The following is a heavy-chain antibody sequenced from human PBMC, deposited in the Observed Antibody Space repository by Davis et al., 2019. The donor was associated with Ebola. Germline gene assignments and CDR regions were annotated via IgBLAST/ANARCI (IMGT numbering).Heavy chain of an antibody. V-gene: IGHV4-39*01. J-gene: IGHJ4*02. CDR3: ARTLTSIAAAGGVFDY. CDR1: GGPISSSSYY. D-gene: IGHD6-13*01. Sequence: PSETLSLTCTVSGGPISSSSYYWGWIRQPPGKGLEWIGSIYYSGSTYYNPSLKSRVTISVDTSKNQFSLKLSSVTAADTAVYYCARTLTSIAAAGGVFDYWGQGTLVTVSS. CDR2: IYYSGST.